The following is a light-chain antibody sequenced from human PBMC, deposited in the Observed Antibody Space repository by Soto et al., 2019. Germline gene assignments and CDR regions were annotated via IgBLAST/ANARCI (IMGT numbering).Light chain of an antibody. CDR2: YDD. Sequence: QPVLTQPPSVSEAPGQRVTISCSGSSSNIGNNAVNWYQQLPGKAPKLLIYYDDLLPSGVSDRFSGSKSGTSASLAISGLQSEDEADYYCAAWDDSLNGVVFGGGTQLTVL. V-gene: IGLV1-36*01. J-gene: IGLJ2*01. CDR3: AAWDDSLNGVV. CDR1: SSNIGNNA.